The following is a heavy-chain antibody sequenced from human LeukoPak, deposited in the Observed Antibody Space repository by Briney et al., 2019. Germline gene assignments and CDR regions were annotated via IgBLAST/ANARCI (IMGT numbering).Heavy chain of an antibody. V-gene: IGHV3-23*01. J-gene: IGHJ3*02. CDR2: LSGSGGST. Sequence: GGSLRLSCAASGFSLSNFGMSWVRQAPGKGLEWVSGLSGSGGSTYYPDSVKGRFTIFRDNSKNTLYLQMNSLRAEDTAVYYCAKDLRICAGDCRDAFDIWGQGTTVIVSP. CDR1: GFSLSNFG. CDR3: AKDLRICAGDCRDAFDI. D-gene: IGHD2-21*02.